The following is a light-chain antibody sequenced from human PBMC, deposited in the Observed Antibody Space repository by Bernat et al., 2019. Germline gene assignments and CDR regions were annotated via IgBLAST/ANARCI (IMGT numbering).Light chain of an antibody. CDR2: GAS. Sequence: DIQLTQSPPFLSASVGDRVTITCRASQVIGPYLAWYQQKAGKAPNLLIYGASTLQTGVPSRFSGSGSGTEFTLTISSLRPEDVATYHCQQLNSYPISFGQGTRLEIK. V-gene: IGKV1-9*01. CDR3: QQLNSYPIS. CDR1: QVIGPY. J-gene: IGKJ5*01.